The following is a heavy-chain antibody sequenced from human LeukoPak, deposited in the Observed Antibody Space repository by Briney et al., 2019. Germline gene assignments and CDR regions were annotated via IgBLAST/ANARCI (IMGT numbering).Heavy chain of an antibody. CDR2: IYTSGST. J-gene: IGHJ2*01. Sequence: SETLSLTCTVSGGPISSYYWSWIRQPAGKGLEWIGRIYTSGSTNYNPSLKSRVTMSVDTSKNQFSLKLSSVTAADTAVYYCARDRLLWFGELLQYWYFDLWGRGTLVTVSS. CDR1: GGPISSYY. V-gene: IGHV4-4*07. D-gene: IGHD3-10*01. CDR3: ARDRLLWFGELLQYWYFDL.